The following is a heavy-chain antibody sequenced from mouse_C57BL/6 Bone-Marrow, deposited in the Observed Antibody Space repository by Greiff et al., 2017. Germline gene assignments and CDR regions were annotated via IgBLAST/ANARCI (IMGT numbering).Heavy chain of an antibody. V-gene: IGHV1-56*01. CDR3: AREAQATDYAY. CDR2: IFNGGGST. J-gene: IGHJ3*01. Sequence: VQLQQSGPDLVRPGASLKISCTAPGYTFTSHCMQWVRQRPGKGLEWVGDIFNGGGSTYYPETFKGQATLTLDTSSSTVYMQLSRLTSEDSAVYVCAREAQATDYAYWGQGTLVTVSA. D-gene: IGHD3-2*02. CDR1: GYTFTSHC.